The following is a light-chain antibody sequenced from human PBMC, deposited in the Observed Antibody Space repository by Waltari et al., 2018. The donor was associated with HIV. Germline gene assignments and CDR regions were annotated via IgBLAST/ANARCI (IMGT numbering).Light chain of an antibody. CDR1: NIAATKS. Sequence: SYVLTQPPSVSVAPGQTARITCGGNNIAATKSVHWYRLNPGQAPVVVIYDDRDRPSGIPERFSGSSAGDTATLTISRAEAGDEADYYCQGWDGRGDPVIFGGGTKLAVV. CDR2: DDR. J-gene: IGLJ2*01. V-gene: IGLV3-21*02. CDR3: QGWDGRGDPVI.